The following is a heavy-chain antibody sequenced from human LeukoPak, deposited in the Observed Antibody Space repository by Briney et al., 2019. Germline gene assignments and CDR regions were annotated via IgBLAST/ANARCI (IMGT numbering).Heavy chain of an antibody. D-gene: IGHD6-6*01. CDR1: GGSISSENW. CDR3: ARAGFALAPHRGTPFDY. Sequence: PSETLSLTCGVFGGSISSENWWNWVRQPPGKGLEWIGETYHAGHINYNPSLKSRVTISVDTSKNQFSLKLTSVTAADTAVYYCARAGFALAPHRGTPFDYWGQGTLVTASS. V-gene: IGHV4-4*02. CDR2: TYHAGHI. J-gene: IGHJ4*02.